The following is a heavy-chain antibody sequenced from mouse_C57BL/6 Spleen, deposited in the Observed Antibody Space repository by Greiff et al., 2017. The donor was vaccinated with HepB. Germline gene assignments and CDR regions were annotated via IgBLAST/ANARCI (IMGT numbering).Heavy chain of an antibody. V-gene: IGHV5-16*01. CDR1: GFTFSDYY. Sequence: EVKLQESEGGLVQPGSSMKLSCTASGFTFSDYYMAWVRQVPEKGLEWVANINYDGSSTYYLDSLKSRIIISRDNAKNILYLQMISLTSEDTATYYCARRGTTAYWYFDVWGTGTTVTVSS. CDR3: ARRGTTAYWYFDV. D-gene: IGHD1-2*01. J-gene: IGHJ1*03. CDR2: INYDGSST.